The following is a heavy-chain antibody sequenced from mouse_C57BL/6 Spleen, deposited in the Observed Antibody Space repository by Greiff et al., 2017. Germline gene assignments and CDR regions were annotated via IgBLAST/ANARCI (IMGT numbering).Heavy chain of an antibody. Sequence: EVKVVASGGGLVQSGRSLRLSCATSGFTFSDFSLECVRQAPGKGLDWIAACRNNANDYPTDYSSSVKGRFIVSRDTSQSILYLQMNALRAEDTVIYYCAREDIYYYGSSYYWYFDVWGTGTTVTVSS. CDR3: AREDIYYYGSSYYWYFDV. D-gene: IGHD1-1*01. J-gene: IGHJ1*03. CDR2: CRNNANDYPT. CDR1: GFTFSDFS. V-gene: IGHV7-1*01.